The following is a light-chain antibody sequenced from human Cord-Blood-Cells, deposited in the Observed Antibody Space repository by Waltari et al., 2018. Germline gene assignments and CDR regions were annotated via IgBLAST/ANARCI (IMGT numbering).Light chain of an antibody. CDR3: RPYAGCKTYV. J-gene: IGLJ1*01. Sequence: QSALTQPASVSGSPGQSITISCTGTSSDVGSYNLVSWYQPHPGQAPKPMIYEGNKRPSGVSNPLSGSKSGHTASLNISGVQAEDEACYYRRPYAGCKTYVFGTWNKVT. CDR2: EGN. V-gene: IGLV2-23*01. CDR1: SSDVGSYNL.